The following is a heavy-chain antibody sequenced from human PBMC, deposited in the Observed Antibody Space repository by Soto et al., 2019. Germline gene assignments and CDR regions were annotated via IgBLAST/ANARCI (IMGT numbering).Heavy chain of an antibody. CDR2: IDDSGST. CDR3: ARQGRNTRIVLIKHYATDF. V-gene: IGHV4-39*01. J-gene: IGHJ6*02. D-gene: IGHD1-1*01. CDR1: SGTIISRSHY. Sequence: SETLSLTCTVSSGTIISRSHYWAWIRQPPGKGLEWIGVIDDSGSTHYSESLKSRVTISVDTSKNQFSLKVSSVTATDTAVYYCARQGRNTRIVLIKHYATDFWGQGTAVTVSS.